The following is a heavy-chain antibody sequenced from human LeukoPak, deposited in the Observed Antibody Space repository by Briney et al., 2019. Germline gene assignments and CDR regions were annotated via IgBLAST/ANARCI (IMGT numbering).Heavy chain of an antibody. CDR2: IYYSGST. V-gene: IGHV4-59*01. D-gene: IGHD6-19*01. Sequence: SETLSLTCTVSGGSINNYYWSWIRQPPGKGLEWIGYIYYSGSTNYNPSLKSRVTISVDTSKNQFSLKLSSVTAADTAVYYCARDMAASSGYWGQGTLVTVSS. CDR1: GGSINNYY. J-gene: IGHJ4*02. CDR3: ARDMAASSGY.